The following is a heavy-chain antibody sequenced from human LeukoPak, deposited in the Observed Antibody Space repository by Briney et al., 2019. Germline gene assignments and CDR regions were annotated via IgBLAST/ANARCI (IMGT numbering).Heavy chain of an antibody. Sequence: GGSLRLSCAASGFTFDDYGMSWVRQAPGKGLEWVSGINWNGGSTGYADSVKGRFTISRDNSKNTLYLQMSSLRAEDTAVYHCAKSPPDNYHYYYGMDVWGQGTTVTVSS. V-gene: IGHV3-20*01. CDR2: INWNGGST. CDR3: AKSPPDNYHYYYGMDV. CDR1: GFTFDDYG. J-gene: IGHJ6*02. D-gene: IGHD5-24*01.